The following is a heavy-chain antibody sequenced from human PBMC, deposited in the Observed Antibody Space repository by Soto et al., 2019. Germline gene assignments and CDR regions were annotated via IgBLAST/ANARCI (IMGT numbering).Heavy chain of an antibody. Sequence: GESLKISCKGSGYSFTSYWIGWVRQMPGKGLEWMGIIYPGDSDTRYSPSFQGQVTISADKSISTAYLQWSSLKASDTAMYYCARAPLTGYYRTLHPFDYWGKGTLVTVSS. CDR1: GYSFTSYW. V-gene: IGHV5-51*01. D-gene: IGHD3-9*01. CDR3: ARAPLTGYYRTLHPFDY. J-gene: IGHJ4*02. CDR2: IYPGDSDT.